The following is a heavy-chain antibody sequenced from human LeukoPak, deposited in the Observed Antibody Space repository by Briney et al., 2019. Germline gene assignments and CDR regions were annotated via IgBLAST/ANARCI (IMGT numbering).Heavy chain of an antibody. CDR2: IGQDGRET. D-gene: IGHD3-16*02. V-gene: IGHV3-7*01. J-gene: IGHJ4*02. Sequence: PGGSLRLSCVVSGFTFRNYWMEWVRQAPGEGLEWVAFIGQDGRETNYAGSVKGRFTISRDNAKNSLYLQINNLRVEDTAVYYCATRGDLSWFGALRHWSQGTVVTVSS. CDR3: ATRGDLSWFGALRH. CDR1: GFTFRNYW.